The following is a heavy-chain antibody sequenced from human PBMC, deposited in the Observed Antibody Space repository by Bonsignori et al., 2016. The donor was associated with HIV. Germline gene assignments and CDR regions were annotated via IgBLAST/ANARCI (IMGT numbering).Heavy chain of an antibody. Sequence: GGSLRLSCAASGFTFSSYGMHWVRQAPGKGLEWVAFIRYDGSNKYYADSVKGRFTISRDNSKNTLYLQMNSLRAEDTAVYYCAKDLGTSVVVPAARPAYWGQGTLVTVSS. CDR1: GFTFSSYG. D-gene: IGHD2-2*01. J-gene: IGHJ4*02. CDR2: IRYDGSNK. V-gene: IGHV3-30*02. CDR3: AKDLGTSVVVPAARPAY.